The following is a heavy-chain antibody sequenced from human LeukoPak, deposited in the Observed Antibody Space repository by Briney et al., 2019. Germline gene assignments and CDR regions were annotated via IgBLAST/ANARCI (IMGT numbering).Heavy chain of an antibody. CDR3: AVTVVPAAPSYYGMDV. D-gene: IGHD2-2*01. V-gene: IGHV3-11*01. CDR1: GFTFSDYY. J-gene: IGHJ6*02. Sequence: GGSLRLSCAAPGFTFSDYYMSWIRQAPGKGLEWVSYISSSGSTIYYADSVKGRFTISRDNAKNSLYLQMNSLRAEDTAVYYCAVTVVPAAPSYYGMDVWGQGTTVTVSS. CDR2: ISSSGSTI.